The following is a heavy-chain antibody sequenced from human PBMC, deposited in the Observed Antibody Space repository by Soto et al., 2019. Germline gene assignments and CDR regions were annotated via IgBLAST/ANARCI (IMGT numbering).Heavy chain of an antibody. CDR3: ARRPYATTCSQWRRENWFGP. D-gene: IGHD2-2*01. CDR2: IIPIFGTA. CDR1: GGTFSSYA. Sequence: SVKVSCKASGGTFSSYAISWVRQAPGQGLEWMGGIIPIFGTANYAQKFQGRVTITADESTSTAYMELSSLRSEDTAVDYCARRPYATTCSQWRRENWFGPWGQGTRVTVS. V-gene: IGHV1-69*13. J-gene: IGHJ5*02.